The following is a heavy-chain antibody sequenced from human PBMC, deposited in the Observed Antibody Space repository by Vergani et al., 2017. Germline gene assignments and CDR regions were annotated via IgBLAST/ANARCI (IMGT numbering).Heavy chain of an antibody. CDR3: ARISPEAVAGTFDY. J-gene: IGHJ4*02. V-gene: IGHV4-38-2*01. D-gene: IGHD6-19*01. CDR2: IYYSGST. CDR1: GYSISSGYY. Sequence: QVQLQESGPGLVKPSETLSLTCAVSGYSISSGYYWGWIRQPPGKGLEWIGYIYYSGSTNYNPSLKSRVTISVDTSKTQFSLKLSSVTAADTDGYYCARISPEAVAGTFDYWGQGTLVNVSS.